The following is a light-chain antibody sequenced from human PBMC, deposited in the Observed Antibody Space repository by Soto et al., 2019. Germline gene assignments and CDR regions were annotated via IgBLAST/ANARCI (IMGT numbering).Light chain of an antibody. Sequence: AIRMTQSPSSFSASTGDRVTITCRASQGISSYLAWYQQKPGKAPKLLIYAASTLQSGVPSRFSGSGSGTDFTITISCLQSEDFATYYCHQYYSYLWTFGQGTKVEIK. CDR3: HQYYSYLWT. J-gene: IGKJ1*01. CDR1: QGISSY. V-gene: IGKV1-8*01. CDR2: AAS.